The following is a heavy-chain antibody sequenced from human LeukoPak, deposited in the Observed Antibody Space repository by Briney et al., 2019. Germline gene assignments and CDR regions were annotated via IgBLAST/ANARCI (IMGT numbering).Heavy chain of an antibody. V-gene: IGHV4-34*01. CDR1: GGSFSGYY. CDR3: ASRKAITSGYYYAGIDY. Sequence: SEALSLTCAVYGGSFSGYYWSWIRQPPGKGLEWIGEINHSGSTNYNPSLKSRVTISVDTSKNQFSLKLSSVTAADTAVYYCASRKAITSGYYYAGIDYWGQGTLVTVSS. J-gene: IGHJ4*02. CDR2: INHSGST. D-gene: IGHD3-22*01.